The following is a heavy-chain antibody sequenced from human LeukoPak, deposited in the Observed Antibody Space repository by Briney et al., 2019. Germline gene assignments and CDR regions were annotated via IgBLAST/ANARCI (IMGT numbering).Heavy chain of an antibody. CDR3: AKGDGYIQYYFDY. D-gene: IGHD5-24*01. V-gene: IGHV3-23*01. CDR1: GFTFSSYA. CDR2: ISGSGGST. Sequence: PGGSLRLSCAASGFTFSSYAMSWVRQAPGKGQEWVSAISGSGGSTYYADSVKGRFTISRDNSKNTLYLQMNSLRAEDTAVYYCAKGDGYIQYYFDYWGQGTLVTVSS. J-gene: IGHJ4*02.